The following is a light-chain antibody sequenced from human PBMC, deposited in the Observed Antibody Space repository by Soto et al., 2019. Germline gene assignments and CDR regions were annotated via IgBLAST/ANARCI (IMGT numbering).Light chain of an antibody. CDR3: QQSYSTPTIT. Sequence: DIKMTQSPSSLSASVGDRVTITCRANQSISDYLNWYQQKPGKAPKFLIYASSSLQSGAPSRFRGSGSGTDFTLTISSLQPEDFATYYCQQSYSTPTITFGQGTRLEIK. J-gene: IGKJ5*01. CDR1: QSISDY. V-gene: IGKV1-39*01. CDR2: ASS.